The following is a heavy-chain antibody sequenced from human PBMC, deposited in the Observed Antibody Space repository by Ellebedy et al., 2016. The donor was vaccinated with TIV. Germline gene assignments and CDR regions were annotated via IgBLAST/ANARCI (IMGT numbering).Heavy chain of an antibody. J-gene: IGHJ4*02. V-gene: IGHV3-23*01. CDR3: ARAYGSGSYSDY. CDR1: GFTFGDYV. D-gene: IGHD3-10*01. Sequence: PGGSLRLSCAASGFTFGDYVMSWVRQAPGKGLEWVSGITGGGTTTYYADSVKGRFTISRDNYRNTLFLQMNSLRAEDRAVYYCARAYGSGSYSDYWGQGTLVTGPS. CDR2: ITGGGTTT.